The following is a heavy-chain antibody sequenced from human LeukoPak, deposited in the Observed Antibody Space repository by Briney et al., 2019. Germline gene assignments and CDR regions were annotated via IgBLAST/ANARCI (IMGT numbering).Heavy chain of an antibody. J-gene: IGHJ6*03. V-gene: IGHV4-59*11. CDR2: IYYSGST. Sequence: SETLSLTRTVSGGSISSHYWSWIRQLPGKGLEWIGYIYYSGSTNYNPSLKSRVTISVDASKNQFSLKLSSVTAADTAVYYCARMFGYNPWYYYYMDVWGKGTTVTVSS. CDR1: GGSISSHY. CDR3: ARMFGYNPWYYYYMDV. D-gene: IGHD5-24*01.